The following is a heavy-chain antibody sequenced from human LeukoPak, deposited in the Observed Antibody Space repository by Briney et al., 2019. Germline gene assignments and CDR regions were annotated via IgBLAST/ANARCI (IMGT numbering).Heavy chain of an antibody. D-gene: IGHD3-22*01. Sequence: GGSLRLSCAASGFSFSSYEMNWVRQAPGKGLEWVAYISSSGSTIYYADSVKGRFTISRDDAKNSLYLQMNSLRAEDTAVYYCARGNYYDSSGYYRFDAFDIWGQGTMVSVSS. V-gene: IGHV3-48*03. J-gene: IGHJ3*02. CDR1: GFSFSSYE. CDR2: ISSSGSTI. CDR3: ARGNYYDSSGYYRFDAFDI.